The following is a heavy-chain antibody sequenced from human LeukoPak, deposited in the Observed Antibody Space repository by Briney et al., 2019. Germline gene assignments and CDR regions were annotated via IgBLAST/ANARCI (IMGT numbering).Heavy chain of an antibody. CDR1: GGSISSSSCS. CDR3: ARLRFDFWSGYTHPYFDY. D-gene: IGHD3-3*01. V-gene: IGHV4-39*01. J-gene: IGHJ4*02. CDR2: IYYSGTT. Sequence: SETLSLTCTVSGGSISSSSCSWGWIRQPPGKGLEWIGSIYYSGTTYYNPSLKSRVTISVDTSKIQFSLKLSSVVATDTAVYFCARLRFDFWSGYTHPYFDYWGQGTLVTVSS.